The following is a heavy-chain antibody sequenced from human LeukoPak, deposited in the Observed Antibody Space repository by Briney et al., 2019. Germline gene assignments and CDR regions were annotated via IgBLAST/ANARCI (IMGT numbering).Heavy chain of an antibody. CDR2: IYTSGST. D-gene: IGHD3-16*01. CDR1: GGSISSGSYY. CDR3: ARGGDT. V-gene: IGHV4-61*02. J-gene: IGHJ4*02. Sequence: SSQTLSLTCTVSGGSISSGSYYWSWIRQPAGKGLEWIGRIYTSGSTKYNPSLKSRVTISVDTSKNQFSLKLSSVTAADTAVYYCARGGDTWGQGTLVTVSS.